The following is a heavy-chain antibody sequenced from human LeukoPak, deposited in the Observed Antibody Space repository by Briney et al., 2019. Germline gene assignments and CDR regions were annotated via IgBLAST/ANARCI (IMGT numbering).Heavy chain of an antibody. CDR3: AKASSETNFDC. V-gene: IGHV3-66*01. D-gene: IGHD2-2*01. J-gene: IGHJ4*02. CDR2: IYSGGNT. CDR1: GFTFSSYW. Sequence: GGSLRLSCAASGFTFSSYWMSWVRQAPGKGLEWVSVIYSGGNTYYADSVKGRFTISRDNSKNTLYLQMNSLRVEDSAMYYCAKASSETNFDCWGQGTLVTVSS.